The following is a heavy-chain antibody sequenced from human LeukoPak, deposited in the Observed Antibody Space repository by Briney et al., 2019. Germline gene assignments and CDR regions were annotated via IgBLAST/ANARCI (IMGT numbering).Heavy chain of an antibody. CDR3: ARDSRGSYYGSGSSFDP. J-gene: IGHJ5*02. V-gene: IGHV1-18*01. Sequence: ASVKVSCTASGYTFTSYGISWVRQAPGQGLEWMGWISAYSGNTNYAQKLQGRVTMTTDTSTSTAYMELRSLRSDDTAVYYCARDSRGSYYGSGSSFDPWGQGTLVTVSS. CDR2: ISAYSGNT. CDR1: GYTFTSYG. D-gene: IGHD3-10*01.